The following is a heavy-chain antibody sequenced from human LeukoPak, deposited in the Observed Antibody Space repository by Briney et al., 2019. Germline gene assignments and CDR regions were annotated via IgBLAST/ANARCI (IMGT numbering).Heavy chain of an antibody. CDR2: IIPIFGTA. CDR3: AREGGSRYFDFDWFDP. D-gene: IGHD3-9*01. CDR1: GGTFNSYA. J-gene: IGHJ5*02. Sequence: ASVKVSCKASGGTFNSYAISWVRQAPGQGLEWMGRIIPIFGTANYAQKFQGRVTITTDESTSTAYMELSSLRSEDTAVYYCAREGGSRYFDFDWFDPWGQGTLVTVSS. V-gene: IGHV1-69*05.